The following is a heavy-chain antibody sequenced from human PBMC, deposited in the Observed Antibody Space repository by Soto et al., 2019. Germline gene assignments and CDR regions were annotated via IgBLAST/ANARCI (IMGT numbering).Heavy chain of an antibody. J-gene: IGHJ4*02. CDR1: GFSLSTTGVG. CDR3: ERPYDRSGNYYGYYDY. Sequence: QITVKESGPTLVKPTKTLTLTCTFSGFSLSTTGVGVGWIRQPPGKALEWLALLYWDDDKRYSPSLKSRRTITQDTSKNKVVLTMTTRDPVDTATSYCERPYDRSGNYYGYYDYWGKGTLVTVSS. D-gene: IGHD3-22*01. CDR2: LYWDDDK. V-gene: IGHV2-5*02.